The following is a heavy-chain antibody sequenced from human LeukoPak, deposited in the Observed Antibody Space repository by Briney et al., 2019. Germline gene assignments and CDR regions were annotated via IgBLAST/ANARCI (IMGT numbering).Heavy chain of an antibody. J-gene: IGHJ4*02. CDR2: IYTSGST. D-gene: IGHD6-19*01. CDR1: GASISSYY. Sequence: SETLSLTCTVSGASISSYYWSWIRQPAGKGLEWIGRIYTSGSTNYNPSLKSRVTMSVDTSKNQFSLKLSSVTAADTAVYYCARHASSGWYWYFDYWGQGTLVTVSS. V-gene: IGHV4-4*07. CDR3: ARHASSGWYWYFDY.